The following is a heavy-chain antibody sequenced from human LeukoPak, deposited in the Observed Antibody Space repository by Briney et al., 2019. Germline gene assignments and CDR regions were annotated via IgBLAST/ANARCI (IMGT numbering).Heavy chain of an antibody. Sequence: SETPSLTCTVSGGSISSDGYYWSWIRQDPGKGLEWIGAIYYTGSTYYNPSLKSRATISVDTSKNHFSLKLTSVTAADTAVYYCARGTGGAAAADFDPGGQGTVVTVSS. CDR1: GGSISSDGYY. D-gene: IGHD6-13*01. CDR2: IYYTGST. J-gene: IGHJ5*02. V-gene: IGHV4-31*03. CDR3: ARGTGGAAAADFDP.